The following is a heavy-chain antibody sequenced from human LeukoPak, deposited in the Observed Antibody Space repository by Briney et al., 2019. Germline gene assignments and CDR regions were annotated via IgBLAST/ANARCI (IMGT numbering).Heavy chain of an antibody. V-gene: IGHV4-39*01. CDR1: GGSISSSSYY. J-gene: IGHJ4*02. D-gene: IGHD4-11*01. Sequence: SETLSLTCTVSGGSISSSSYYWAWIRQPPEKGLEWIGSIYYTGGTYYSPSLKSRVTISVDTSKNQFSLKLSSVTAADTAVYYCARHGGTRVTLVEVYYFDYWGQGTLVTVSS. CDR2: IYYTGGT. CDR3: ARHGGTRVTLVEVYYFDY.